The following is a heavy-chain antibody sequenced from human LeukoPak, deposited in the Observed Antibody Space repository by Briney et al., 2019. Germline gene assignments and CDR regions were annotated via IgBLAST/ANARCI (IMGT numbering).Heavy chain of an antibody. J-gene: IGHJ6*02. CDR2: INPNSGGT. CDR3: ARDPASIFGPNYGMDV. Sequence: GASVKVSCKASGYTFTGYYMHWVRQAPGQGLEWMGWINPNSGGTNYAQKFQGRVTMTRDTSISTAYMELSRLRSDDTAVYYCARDPASIFGPNYGMDVWGQGTTVTVSS. CDR1: GYTFTGYY. D-gene: IGHD3-3*01. V-gene: IGHV1-2*02.